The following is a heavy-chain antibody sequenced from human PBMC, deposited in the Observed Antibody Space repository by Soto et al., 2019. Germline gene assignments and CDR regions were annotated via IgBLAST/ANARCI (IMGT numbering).Heavy chain of an antibody. Sequence: SVKVSCKATGGLFSSYAVSWVRQAPGQGLEWVGGIIPVFGTAYYAQKFQDRVTITADESTNTAYMELSSLRSDDTAIYYCARGGSGYVWFNEFWGQGTLVTVSS. CDR1: GGLFSSYA. V-gene: IGHV1-69*13. CDR3: ARGGSGYVWFNEF. CDR2: IIPVFGTA. D-gene: IGHD3-22*01. J-gene: IGHJ4*02.